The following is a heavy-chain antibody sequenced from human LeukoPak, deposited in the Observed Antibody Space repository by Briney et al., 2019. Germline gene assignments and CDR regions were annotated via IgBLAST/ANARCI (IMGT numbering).Heavy chain of an antibody. Sequence: GGSLRLSCAASGFTFSSYSMNWVRQAPGKALEWFSYISSSSSTIYYADSVKGRFTISRDNAKNSLYLQMNSLRAEDTAVYYCARNRGWDYVHDYWGQGTLVTVSS. D-gene: IGHD4-17*01. CDR3: ARNRGWDYVHDY. V-gene: IGHV3-48*01. J-gene: IGHJ4*02. CDR2: ISSSSSTI. CDR1: GFTFSSYS.